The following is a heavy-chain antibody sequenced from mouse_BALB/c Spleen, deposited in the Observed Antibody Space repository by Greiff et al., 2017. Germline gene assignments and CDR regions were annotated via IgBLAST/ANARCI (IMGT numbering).Heavy chain of an antibody. J-gene: IGHJ3*01. Sequence: VQVVESGPGLVAPSQSLSITCTVSGFSLTGYGVNWVRQPPGKGLEWLGMIWGDGSTDYNSALKSRLSISKDNSKSQVFLKLNSLQTDDTATYYCAKGGGFPWFAYWGQGTLVTVSA. CDR3: AKGGGFPWFAY. CDR1: GFSLTGYG. V-gene: IGHV2-6-7*01. D-gene: IGHD1-1*02. CDR2: IWGDGST.